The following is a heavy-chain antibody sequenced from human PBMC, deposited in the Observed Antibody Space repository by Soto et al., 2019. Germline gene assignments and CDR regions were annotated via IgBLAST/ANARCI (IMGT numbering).Heavy chain of an antibody. CDR3: ARAKGYYHTSGSDS. J-gene: IGHJ4*02. D-gene: IGHD3-22*01. CDR1: GFTFSDYY. Sequence: GGSLRLSCAASGFTFSDYYMSWIRQAPGKGLEWISYISSNSNYKNHADSVRGRFTISRDNAKNSLYLQMNGLRAEDTAVYYCARAKGYYHTSGSDSWGQGTLVTVSS. CDR2: ISSNSNYK. V-gene: IGHV3-11*06.